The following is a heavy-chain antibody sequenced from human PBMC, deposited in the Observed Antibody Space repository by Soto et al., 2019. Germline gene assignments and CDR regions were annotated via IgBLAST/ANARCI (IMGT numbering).Heavy chain of an antibody. CDR1: GFTFSDAA. CDR2: IRSKANNYAT. Sequence: EVQLVESGGGLVQPGGSLNLSCAASGFTFSDAAMHWVRQASGKGLEWVGRIRSKANNYATAYAASVKGRFTISRDDSKNTAYLQMNSLKIEDTAVYYCIRHLSDYWGQGTLVTVSS. J-gene: IGHJ4*02. V-gene: IGHV3-73*01. CDR3: IRHLSDY.